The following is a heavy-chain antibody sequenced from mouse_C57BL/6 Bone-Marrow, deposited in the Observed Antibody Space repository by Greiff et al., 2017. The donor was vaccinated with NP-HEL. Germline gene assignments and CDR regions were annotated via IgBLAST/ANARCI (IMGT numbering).Heavy chain of an antibody. J-gene: IGHJ3*01. CDR1: GFNIKDDY. CDR3: IPYDPAGFAY. V-gene: IGHV14-4*01. D-gene: IGHD2-3*01. Sequence: VQLQQSGAELVRPGASVKLFCTASGFNIKDDYMHWVKQRPEQGLEWIGWIDPENGDTEYASKFQGKATITADTSSNTAYLQLSSLTSEDTAVYYCIPYDPAGFAYWGQGTLVTVSA. CDR2: IDPENGDT.